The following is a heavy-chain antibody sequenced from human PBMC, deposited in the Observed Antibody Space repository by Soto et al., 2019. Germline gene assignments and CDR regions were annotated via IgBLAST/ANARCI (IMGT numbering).Heavy chain of an antibody. CDR3: GRGRSGQIVVFY. V-gene: IGHV1-2*02. D-gene: IGHD5-12*01. Sequence: ASVKVSCKASGYTFSGHYIHWVRQAPEQGPEWMGEIGPESGATRYAQKFQGRVTMTRDMSITTVYMELNNLSPDDTAVYYCGRGRSGQIVVFYWGQGTPVTVSS. CDR1: GYTFSGHY. J-gene: IGHJ4*02. CDR2: IGPESGAT.